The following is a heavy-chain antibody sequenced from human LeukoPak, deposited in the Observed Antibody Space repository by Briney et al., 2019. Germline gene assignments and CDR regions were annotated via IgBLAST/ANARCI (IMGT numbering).Heavy chain of an antibody. CDR2: IKEDGSEK. CDR1: GFTFTTYW. D-gene: IGHD3-16*01. V-gene: IGHV3-7*01. CDR3: AREEWGSADC. J-gene: IGHJ4*02. Sequence: GGSLRLSCAASGFTFTTYWMSWVRQAPGKGLEWVANIKEDGSEKYYVDSVKGRFTISRDNAKNSLYLQMNSLRDEDTAVYYCAREEWGSADCWGQGTLVTVSS.